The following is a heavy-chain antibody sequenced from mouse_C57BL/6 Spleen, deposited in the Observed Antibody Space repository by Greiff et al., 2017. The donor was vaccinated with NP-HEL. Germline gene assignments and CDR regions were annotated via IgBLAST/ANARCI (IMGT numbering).Heavy chain of an antibody. CDR1: GYTFTSYD. Sequence: QVQLQQSGPELVKPGASVKLSCKASGYTFTSYDINWVKQRPGQGLEWIGWIYPRDGSTKYNEKFKGKATLTVDTSSSTAYMELHSLTSEDSAVYFCARSSPIYYDYDLWYFDVWGTGTTVTVAS. J-gene: IGHJ1*03. CDR2: IYPRDGST. D-gene: IGHD2-4*01. CDR3: ARSSPIYYDYDLWYFDV. V-gene: IGHV1-85*01.